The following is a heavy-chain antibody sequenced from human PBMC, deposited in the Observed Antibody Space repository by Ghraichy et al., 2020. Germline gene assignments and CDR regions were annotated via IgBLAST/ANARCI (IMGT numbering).Heavy chain of an antibody. J-gene: IGHJ3*02. D-gene: IGHD2-15*01. Sequence: GESLNISCAASGFTFSSYSMNWVRQAPGKGLEWVSSISSSSSYIYYADSVKGRFTISRDNAKNSLYLQMNSLRAEDTAVYYCARALLGSGAFDIWGQGTMVTVSS. CDR2: ISSSSSYI. CDR3: ARALLGSGAFDI. CDR1: GFTFSSYS. V-gene: IGHV3-21*01.